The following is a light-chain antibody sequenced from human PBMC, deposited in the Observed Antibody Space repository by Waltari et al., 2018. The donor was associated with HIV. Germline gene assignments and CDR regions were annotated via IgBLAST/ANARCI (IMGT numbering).Light chain of an antibody. CDR3: QQMNSFG. Sequence: QMTQSPSTLSASVGATVTLTCRASQNIGHWLAWYQQKPGKAPSLLIYKASSLEIGVPSRFSAAVSGTQFTLTITSLQPDDFGTYYCQQMNSFGFGPGT. CDR2: KAS. J-gene: IGKJ3*01. CDR1: QNIGHW. V-gene: IGKV1-5*03.